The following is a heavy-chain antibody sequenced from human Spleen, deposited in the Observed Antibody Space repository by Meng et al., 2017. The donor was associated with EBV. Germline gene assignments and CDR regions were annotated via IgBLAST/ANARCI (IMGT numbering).Heavy chain of an antibody. CDR3: ARTPGHYAMDV. J-gene: IGHJ6*02. V-gene: IGHV4-59*01. Sequence: QVQLPESGPGLVKPSETLSLTCTVSGGPMSSFYWSWIRQPPGKGLEWIGYIHDSGNTNYNPSLKSRVTISVDTSKNQFSLKLSSVTAADTAIYYCARTPGHYAMDVWGQGTTVTVSS. CDR1: GGPMSSFY. CDR2: IHDSGNT.